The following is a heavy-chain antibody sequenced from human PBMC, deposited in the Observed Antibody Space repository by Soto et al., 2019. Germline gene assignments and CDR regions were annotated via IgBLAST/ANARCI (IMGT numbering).Heavy chain of an antibody. V-gene: IGHV4-39*01. D-gene: IGHD3-10*01. J-gene: IGHJ4*02. CDR3: ATTYFFGSGSAY. Sequence: PSATLSLTCTVSGGSISSSRYYWGWIRQAPGKGLEWIGSIYYSGSTYYNPSLKSRVTMSVDTSKNQFSLKLSSVTAADTAVYYCATTYFFGSGSAYWGQGTLVTIS. CDR2: IYYSGST. CDR1: GGSISSSRYY.